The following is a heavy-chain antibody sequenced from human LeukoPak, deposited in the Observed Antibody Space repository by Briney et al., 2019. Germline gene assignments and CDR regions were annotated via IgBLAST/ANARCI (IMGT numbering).Heavy chain of an antibody. D-gene: IGHD3-10*01. CDR1: EFTFSSYA. J-gene: IGHJ3*02. V-gene: IGHV3-23*01. Sequence: GGSLRLSCAASEFTFSSYAMTWVRQAPGKGLEWVSVISGSGDSTYYADSVKGRFTISRDNSKNALYLQMNSLRADDTAVYYCATSSYHYGSGNYYNVGAFDIWGHGTMVTVSS. CDR3: ATSSYHYGSGNYYNVGAFDI. CDR2: ISGSGDST.